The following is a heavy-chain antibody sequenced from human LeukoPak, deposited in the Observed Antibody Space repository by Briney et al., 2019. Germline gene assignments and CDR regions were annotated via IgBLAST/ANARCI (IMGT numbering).Heavy chain of an antibody. Sequence: GASVKVPCKASGGTFSSYAISWVRQAPGQGLEWMGGIIPIFGTTNYAQKFQDRVTITADKSTSTAYMELSSLRSEDTAVYYCARVVGLTGYSSSWYSGYYYYMDVRGKGTTVTVSS. V-gene: IGHV1-69*06. D-gene: IGHD6-13*01. CDR2: IIPIFGTT. CDR1: GGTFSSYA. J-gene: IGHJ6*03. CDR3: ARVVGLTGYSSSWYSGYYYYMDV.